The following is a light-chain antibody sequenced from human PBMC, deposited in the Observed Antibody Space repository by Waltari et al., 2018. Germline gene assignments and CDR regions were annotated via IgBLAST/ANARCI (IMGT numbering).Light chain of an antibody. CDR3: SAWDASLSAWV. Sequence: QAGLTQPPSVSKDLRQTATLTCTGNSNNVSCQGAVWLQQHQGHAPNLLSYRNQNRPSGISERFSAARSGNTASLTITGLQPEDEADYYCSAWDASLSAWVFGGGTKLTAL. CDR2: RNQ. CDR1: SNNVSCQG. V-gene: IGLV10-54*04. J-gene: IGLJ3*02.